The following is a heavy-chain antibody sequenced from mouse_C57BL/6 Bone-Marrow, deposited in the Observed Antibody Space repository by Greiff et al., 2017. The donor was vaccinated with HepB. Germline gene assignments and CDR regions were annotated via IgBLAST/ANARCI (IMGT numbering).Heavy chain of an antibody. CDR1: GFTFSSYA. J-gene: IGHJ2*01. D-gene: IGHD1-1*01. V-gene: IGHV5-4*03. CDR2: ISDGGSYT. CDR3: ATYYYGSSFLFDD. Sequence: DVMLLESGGGLVKPGGSLKLSCAASGFTFSSYAMSWVRQTPEKRLEWVATISDGGSYTYYPDNVKGRFTISRDNAKNNLYLQISHLKSEDTAMYSCATYYYGSSFLFDDWGQGTTLTVSS.